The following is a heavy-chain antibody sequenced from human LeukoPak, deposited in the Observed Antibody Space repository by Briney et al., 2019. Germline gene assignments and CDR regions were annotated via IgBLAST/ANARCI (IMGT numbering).Heavy chain of an antibody. CDR3: ARGLGGDQGYFDL. CDR1: GFIFGDYA. Sequence: GRSLRLSCAASGFIFGDYAMHWVRQAPGKGLEWVSGISWNSGSLAYADSVKGRFTISRDNAKNSLYLQMNSLRTEDTALYYCARGLGGDQGYFDLWGRGTLATVPS. D-gene: IGHD3-10*01. V-gene: IGHV3-9*01. CDR2: ISWNSGSL. J-gene: IGHJ2*01.